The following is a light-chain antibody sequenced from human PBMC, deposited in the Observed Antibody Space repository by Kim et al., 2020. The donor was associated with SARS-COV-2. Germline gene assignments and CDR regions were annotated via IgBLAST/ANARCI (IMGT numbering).Light chain of an antibody. Sequence: ASVGDRVTITCQASQDIRNSLDWYQQKPGKGPKLLISDASNLETGVPSRFSATGTGTHFTFLISSLQPEDFATYYCQHDDDLPLTFGQGTRLEIK. V-gene: IGKV1-33*01. CDR3: QHDDDLPLT. J-gene: IGKJ5*01. CDR2: DAS. CDR1: QDIRNS.